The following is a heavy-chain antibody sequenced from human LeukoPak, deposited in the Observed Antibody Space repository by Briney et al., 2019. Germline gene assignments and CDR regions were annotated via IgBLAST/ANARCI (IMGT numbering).Heavy chain of an antibody. CDR2: ISGSGGST. V-gene: IGHV3-23*01. J-gene: IGHJ5*02. D-gene: IGHD5-24*01. CDR1: GFTFSSYA. CDR3: AKVSRRDDPPPIWFDP. Sequence: PGGSLRLSCAASGFTFSSYAMSWVRQAPGKGLEWVSAISGSGGSTYYADSVKGRFTISRDNSKNTLYLQMNSLRAEDTAVYYCAKVSRRDDPPPIWFDPWGQGTLVTVSS.